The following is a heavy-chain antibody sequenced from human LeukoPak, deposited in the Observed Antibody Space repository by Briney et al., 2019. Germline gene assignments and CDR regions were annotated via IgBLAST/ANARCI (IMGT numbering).Heavy chain of an antibody. V-gene: IGHV3-11*04. CDR3: TRDPRHFDS. CDR2: ISGSGHDI. D-gene: IGHD6-6*01. J-gene: IGHJ5*01. Sequence: PGGSLRLSCAASGFTFSDSYMTWVRQAPGKGGEWVAYISGSGHDINYSDSVKGRFTIPRDNAKNSLYLHMSSLRVEDTAVYYCTRDPRHFDSCGQGTLVTVSS. CDR1: GFTFSDSY.